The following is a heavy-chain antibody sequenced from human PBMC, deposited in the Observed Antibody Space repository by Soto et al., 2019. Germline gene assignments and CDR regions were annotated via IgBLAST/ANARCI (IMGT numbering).Heavy chain of an antibody. CDR3: ARIYCTTTTCDSWFDP. CDR1: VYTFTTFW. V-gene: IGHV5-10-1*01. Sequence: GESLKISCTVFVYTFTTFWISWVRQMPGKGLEWMGRIDPGDTYATYSPAFQGHVTISADKATSTAYLQWSSLKASDTAMYFCARIYCTTTTCDSWFDPWGQGTLVTVSS. D-gene: IGHD2-2*01. CDR2: IDPGDTYA. J-gene: IGHJ5*02.